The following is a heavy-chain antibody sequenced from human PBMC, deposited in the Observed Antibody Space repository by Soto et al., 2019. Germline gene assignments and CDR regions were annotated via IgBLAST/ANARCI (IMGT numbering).Heavy chain of an antibody. CDR3: AKDLGSSDYYYYGMDV. CDR1: GFTFSSYA. D-gene: IGHD6-6*01. J-gene: IGHJ6*02. V-gene: IGHV3-23*01. CDR2: ISGSGGST. Sequence: GGSLRLSCAASGFTFSSYAMSWVRQAPGKGLEWVSAISGSGGSTYYADSVKGRFTISRDNSKNTLYLQMNSLRAEDTAVYYCAKDLGSSDYYYYGMDVWGQGTTVTVSS.